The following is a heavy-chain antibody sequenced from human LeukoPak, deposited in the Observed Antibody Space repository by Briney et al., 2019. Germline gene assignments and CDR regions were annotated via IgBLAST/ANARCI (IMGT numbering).Heavy chain of an antibody. J-gene: IGHJ5*02. CDR2: IYYSGST. Sequence: SETLSLTCTVSGGSTSSSSYYWGWIRQPPGKGLEWIGSIYYSGSTYYNPSLKSRVTISVDTSKNQFSLKLSSVTAADAAVYYCARASIGADGNVDWFDPWGQGTLVTVSS. CDR1: GGSTSSSSYY. CDR3: ARASIGADGNVDWFDP. V-gene: IGHV4-39*07. D-gene: IGHD6-13*01.